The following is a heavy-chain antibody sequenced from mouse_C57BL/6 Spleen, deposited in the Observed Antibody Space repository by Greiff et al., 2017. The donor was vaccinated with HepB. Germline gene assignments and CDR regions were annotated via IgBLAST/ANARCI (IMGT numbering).Heavy chain of an antibody. Sequence: QVQLKQSGPELVKPGASVKISCKASGYAFSSSWMNWVKQRPGKGLEWIGRIYPGDGDTNYNGKFKGKATLTADKSSSTAYMQLSSLTSEDSAVYFCARFITTGVAPEDYWGQGTSVTVSS. CDR3: ARFITTGVAPEDY. V-gene: IGHV1-82*01. CDR2: IYPGDGDT. D-gene: IGHD1-1*01. CDR1: GYAFSSSW. J-gene: IGHJ4*01.